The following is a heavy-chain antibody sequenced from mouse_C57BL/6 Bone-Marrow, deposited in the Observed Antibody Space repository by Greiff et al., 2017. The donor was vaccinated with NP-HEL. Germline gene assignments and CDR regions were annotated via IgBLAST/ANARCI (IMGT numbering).Heavy chain of an antibody. CDR3: ARRTTVVVFDY. Sequence: EVQLQQSGPELVKPGASVKISCKASGYTFTDYYMNWVKQSHGKSLEWIGDINPNNGGTSYNQKFKGKATLTVDKSSSTAYMELRSLTSEDSAVYYCARRTTVVVFDYWGQGTTLTVSS. CDR1: GYTFTDYY. J-gene: IGHJ2*01. V-gene: IGHV1-26*01. D-gene: IGHD1-1*01. CDR2: INPNNGGT.